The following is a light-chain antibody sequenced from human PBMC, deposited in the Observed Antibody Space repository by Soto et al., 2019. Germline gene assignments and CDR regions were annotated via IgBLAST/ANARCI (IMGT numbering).Light chain of an antibody. CDR3: CSYAGSYSYV. Sequence: QSALTQPRSVSGSPGQSVTISCTRTSSDVGGYNYVSWYQQHPGKAPKLIIYDVSKRPSGVPDRFSGSKSGNTASLTISGLQAEDEADYYCCSYAGSYSYVFGAGTKLTVL. CDR2: DVS. V-gene: IGLV2-11*01. CDR1: SSDVGGYNY. J-gene: IGLJ1*01.